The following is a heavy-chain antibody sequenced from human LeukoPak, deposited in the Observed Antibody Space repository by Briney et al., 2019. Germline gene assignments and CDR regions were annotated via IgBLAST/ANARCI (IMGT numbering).Heavy chain of an antibody. CDR2: ISGSGGST. D-gene: IGHD3-3*01. Sequence: GSLRLSCAASGFTFSSNYMSWVRQAPGKGLEWVSAISGSGGSTYYSDSVKGRFTISRDNSKNTLYLQMNSLRAEDTAVYYCAKGYDFWSGYNPGFDYWGQGTLVTVSS. V-gene: IGHV3-23*01. J-gene: IGHJ4*02. CDR1: GFTFSSNY. CDR3: AKGYDFWSGYNPGFDY.